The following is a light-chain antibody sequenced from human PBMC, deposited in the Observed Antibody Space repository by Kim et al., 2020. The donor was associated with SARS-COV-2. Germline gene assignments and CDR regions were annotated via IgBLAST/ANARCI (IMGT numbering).Light chain of an antibody. Sequence: SPGERATLSCRASQSVASNFLAWYQQKPGQAPRHLIYGASSRATGIPDRFSGSGSGTDFTLTVSRLEPEDFAVYYCQQYANIPRTFGQGTKVDIK. CDR3: QQYANIPRT. J-gene: IGKJ1*01. V-gene: IGKV3-20*01. CDR2: GAS. CDR1: QSVASNF.